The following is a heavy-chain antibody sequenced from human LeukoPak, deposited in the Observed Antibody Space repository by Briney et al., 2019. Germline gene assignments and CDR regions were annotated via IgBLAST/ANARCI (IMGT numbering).Heavy chain of an antibody. V-gene: IGHV3-64D*06. D-gene: IGHD3-22*01. CDR1: GFTFSSYA. Sequence: GGSLRLSCSASGFTFSSYAMHWVRQAPGKGLEYVSAISSNGGSTYYADSVKGRFTISRDSSKNTLYLQMSSLRAEDTAVYYCVKTYYYDSSGYPDYWGQGTLVTVSS. J-gene: IGHJ4*02. CDR3: VKTYYYDSSGYPDY. CDR2: ISSNGGST.